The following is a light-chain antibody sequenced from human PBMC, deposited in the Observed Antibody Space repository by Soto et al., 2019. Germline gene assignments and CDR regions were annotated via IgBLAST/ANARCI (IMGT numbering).Light chain of an antibody. J-gene: IGKJ1*01. V-gene: IGKV3-15*01. Sequence: EVVMTQSPSTLSVSAGEGATLSCRASQGIGDTLAWYQHKPGQTPRLLIYDTSTRATGVPARFSGSRSGKEFTLTINRLEPEDFAMYYCQQYGRTFGQGTKVDIK. CDR3: QQYGRT. CDR2: DTS. CDR1: QGIGDT.